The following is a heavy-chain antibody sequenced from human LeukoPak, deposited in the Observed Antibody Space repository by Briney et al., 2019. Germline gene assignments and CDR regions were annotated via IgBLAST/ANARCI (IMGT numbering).Heavy chain of an antibody. CDR1: GYTFTSYY. Sequence: GASVKVSCKASGYTFTSYYMHWVRQAPGQGLEWMGIINPSGGSTSYAQKFQGRVTMTRNTSISTAYMELSSLRSEDTAVYYCARGRGYCSGGSCVGWFDPWGQGTLVTVSS. J-gene: IGHJ5*02. V-gene: IGHV1-46*01. CDR3: ARGRGYCSGGSCVGWFDP. D-gene: IGHD2-15*01. CDR2: INPSGGST.